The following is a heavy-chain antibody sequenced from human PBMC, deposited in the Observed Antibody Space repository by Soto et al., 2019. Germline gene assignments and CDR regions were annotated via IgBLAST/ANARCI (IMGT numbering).Heavy chain of an antibody. V-gene: IGHV4-61*01. D-gene: IGHD2-15*01. CDR2: IYYSGST. J-gene: IGHJ4*02. CDR3: ARDLGYCSGGSCYLTHFDY. Sequence: QVQLQESGPGLVKPSETLSLTCTVSGGSVSSGRYYWSWIRQPPGKGLERIGYIYYSGSTNYNPSLKSRVTISVDTSKNQFSLKLSSVTAADTAVYYCARDLGYCSGGSCYLTHFDYWVQGTLVTVSS. CDR1: GGSVSSGRYY.